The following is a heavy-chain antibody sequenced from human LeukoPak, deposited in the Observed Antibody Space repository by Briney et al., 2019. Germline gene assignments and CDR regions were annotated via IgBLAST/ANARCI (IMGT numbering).Heavy chain of an antibody. V-gene: IGHV4-39*07. Sequence: SETLSLTCTVSGGSISSSSYYWGWIRQPPGKGLEWIGSIYYSGSTNYNPSLKSRVTISVDTSKNQFSLKLSSVTAADTAVYYCARGLVRIQHWGQGTLVTVSS. J-gene: IGHJ1*01. CDR3: ARGLVRIQH. CDR1: GGSISSSSYY. D-gene: IGHD3-10*01. CDR2: IYYSGST.